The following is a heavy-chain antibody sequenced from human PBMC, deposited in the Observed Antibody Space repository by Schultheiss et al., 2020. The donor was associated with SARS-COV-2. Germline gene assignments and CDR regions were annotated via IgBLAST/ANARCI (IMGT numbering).Heavy chain of an antibody. Sequence: GGSLRLSCAASGFTFSSYSMNWVRQAPGKGLEWVANIKQDGSEQFYVDSVMRRFTISRDNAKNSLYLQMNSLRAEDTAVYYCAREGGAYCGGDCYFGPPVYWGQGTLVTVSS. J-gene: IGHJ4*02. CDR1: GFTFSSYS. CDR3: AREGGAYCGGDCYFGPPVY. CDR2: IKQDGSEQ. D-gene: IGHD2-21*02. V-gene: IGHV3-7*01.